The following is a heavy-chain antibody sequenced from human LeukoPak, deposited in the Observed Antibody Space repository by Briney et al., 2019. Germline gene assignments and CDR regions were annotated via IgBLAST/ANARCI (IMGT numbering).Heavy chain of an antibody. V-gene: IGHV3-23*01. CDR1: GFTFSSYA. Sequence: PGGSLRLSCAASGFTFSSYAMSWVRQAPGKGLKWVSAISGSGGSTYYADSVRGRFTISRDNSKNTLYLQMNSLRAEDTAVYYCAKDGVGGYYYGSGSYSWGQGTLVTVSS. CDR3: AKDGVGGYYYGSGSYS. D-gene: IGHD3-10*01. CDR2: ISGSGGST. J-gene: IGHJ5*02.